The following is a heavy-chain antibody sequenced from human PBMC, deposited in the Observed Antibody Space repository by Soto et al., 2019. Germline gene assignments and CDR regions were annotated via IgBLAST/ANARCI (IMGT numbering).Heavy chain of an antibody. CDR1: GFSLSNARMG. CDR3: ERRNVWGYSSSWYFDY. J-gene: IGHJ4*02. CDR2: IFSNDEN. D-gene: IGHD6-13*01. Sequence: QVTLKESGPVLVKPTETLTLTCTVSGFSLSNARMGVSVIRQPPGKALEWLAHIFSNDENSYSTSLKSRLTLYKDTSKSQVVLTMTRMDPVDTSTNYCERRNVWGYSSSWYFDYWGQGTLVTFSS. V-gene: IGHV2-26*01.